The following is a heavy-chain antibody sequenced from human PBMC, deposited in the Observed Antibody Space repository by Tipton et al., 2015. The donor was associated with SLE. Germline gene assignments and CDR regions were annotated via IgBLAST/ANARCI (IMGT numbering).Heavy chain of an antibody. CDR1: GASITSSDW. CDR2: IHHRGST. Sequence: SGASITSSDWWSWVRQPPGKGLEYIGEIHHRGSTNYKSSLRGRVTISVDKSKNQFSLKLTSVTAADTAVYYCARWIPLTGINVWGQGATVTVSS. D-gene: IGHD5-18*01. V-gene: IGHV4-4*02. CDR3: ARWIPLTGINV. J-gene: IGHJ6*02.